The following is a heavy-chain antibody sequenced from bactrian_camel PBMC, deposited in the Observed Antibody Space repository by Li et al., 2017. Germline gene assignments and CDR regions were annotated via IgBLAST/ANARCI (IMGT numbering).Heavy chain of an antibody. D-gene: IGHD1*01. CDR1: GYILRTKC. Sequence: VQLVESGGGSVQSGGSLSLSCTASGYILRTKCMGWFRDGPGKEREGVARIWTGVDSTYYHDSVQGRFTISHDKAKNTVYLQMNNLKPEDTAMYYCAAAPSGGWCDLRSRDWHYWGQGTQVTVS. V-gene: IGHV3S54*01. CDR2: IWTGVDST. J-gene: IGHJ4*01. CDR3: AAAPSGGWCDLRSRDWHY.